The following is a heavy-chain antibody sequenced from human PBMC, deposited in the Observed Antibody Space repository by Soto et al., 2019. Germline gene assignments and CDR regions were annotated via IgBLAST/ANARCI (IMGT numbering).Heavy chain of an antibody. CDR3: AKFTYYYDSSGHQGYFQH. CDR1: GFTFSSYG. Sequence: ESGGGVVQPGRSLRLSCAASGFTFSSYGMHWVRQAPGKGLEWVAVISYDGSNKYYADSVKGRFTISRDNSKNTLYLQMNSLRAEDTAVYYCAKFTYYYDSSGHQGYFQHWGQGTLVTVSS. J-gene: IGHJ1*01. CDR2: ISYDGSNK. D-gene: IGHD3-22*01. V-gene: IGHV3-30*18.